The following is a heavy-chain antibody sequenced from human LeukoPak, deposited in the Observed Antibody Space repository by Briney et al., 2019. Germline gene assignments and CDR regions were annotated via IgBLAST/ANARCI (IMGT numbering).Heavy chain of an antibody. CDR3: AKVLWFGELFGY. CDR1: GFTFSTYA. J-gene: IGHJ4*02. CDR2: IPYDGSNK. V-gene: IGHV3-30*04. D-gene: IGHD3-10*01. Sequence: PGGSLRLSCAASGFTFSTYAMHWVRQAPGKGLEWVAVIPYDGSNKYYADSVKGRFTISRDNAKNTLYLQMNSLRAEDTAVYYCAKVLWFGELFGYWGQGTLVTVSS.